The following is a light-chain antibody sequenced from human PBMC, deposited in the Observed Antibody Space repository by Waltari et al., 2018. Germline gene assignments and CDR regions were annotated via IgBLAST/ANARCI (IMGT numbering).Light chain of an antibody. V-gene: IGKV1-12*01. CDR3: QQADSFPFT. J-gene: IGKJ3*01. CDR1: QDVIIY. Sequence: DIQLTQSPSSLSASVADRVPITFRPSQDVIIYLSWYQQKPGKAPKFPIYSASSLQGGVPSRFIGSASGTNFTLTIDSLQPEDFATYYCQQADSFPFTFGPGTKLDIK. CDR2: SAS.